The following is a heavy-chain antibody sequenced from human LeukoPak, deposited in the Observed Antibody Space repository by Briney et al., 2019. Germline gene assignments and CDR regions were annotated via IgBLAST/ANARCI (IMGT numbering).Heavy chain of an antibody. CDR3: ATSLAVAGRMLAFDI. Sequence: ASVKVSCKVSGYTLTELSMHWVRQAPGKGLEWMGGFDPEDGETIYAQKFQGRVTMTEDTSTDTAYMELSSPRSEDTAVYYCATSLAVAGRMLAFDIWGQGTMVTVSS. V-gene: IGHV1-24*01. D-gene: IGHD6-19*01. CDR2: FDPEDGET. J-gene: IGHJ3*02. CDR1: GYTLTELS.